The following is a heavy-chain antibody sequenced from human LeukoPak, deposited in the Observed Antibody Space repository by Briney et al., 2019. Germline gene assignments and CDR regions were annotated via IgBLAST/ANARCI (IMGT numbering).Heavy chain of an antibody. V-gene: IGHV6-1*01. CDR2: TYYRSKWYN. Sequence: PSQTLSLTCAISGDSVSSNSATWNWIRQSPSRGLEWLGRTYYRSKWYNDYAVSVKSRITINPDTSKNQFSLQLNSVTPEDTAVYYCARDEARRPVQLATMDFQYGAQGTLVTVSS. J-gene: IGHJ4*02. CDR1: GDSVSSNSAT. D-gene: IGHD5-12*01. CDR3: ARDEARRPVQLATMDFQY.